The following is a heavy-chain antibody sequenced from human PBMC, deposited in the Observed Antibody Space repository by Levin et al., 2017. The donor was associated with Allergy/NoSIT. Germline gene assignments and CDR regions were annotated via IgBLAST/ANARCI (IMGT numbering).Heavy chain of an antibody. J-gene: IGHJ3*02. Sequence: ASVKVSCKASGYTFTSYGISWVRQAPGQGLEWMGWISAYNGNTNYAQKLQGRVTMTTDTSTSTAYMELRSLRSDDTAVYYCARGVLLWFGEAHDAFDSWGQGTMVTVSS. V-gene: IGHV1-18*01. CDR2: ISAYNGNT. CDR3: ARGVLLWFGEAHDAFDS. CDR1: GYTFTSYG. D-gene: IGHD3-10*01.